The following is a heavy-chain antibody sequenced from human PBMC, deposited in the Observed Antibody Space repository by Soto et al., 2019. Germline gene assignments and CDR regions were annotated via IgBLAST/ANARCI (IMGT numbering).Heavy chain of an antibody. J-gene: IGHJ3*02. Sequence: SLRLSCTASGFTFGDYAMSWFRQAPGKGLEWVGFIRSKAYGGTTEYAASVKGRFTISRDDSKSIAYLQMNSLKTEDTAVYYCTREGIAAADDAFDIWGQGTMVTVSS. V-gene: IGHV3-49*03. D-gene: IGHD6-13*01. CDR2: IRSKAYGGTT. CDR3: TREGIAAADDAFDI. CDR1: GFTFGDYA.